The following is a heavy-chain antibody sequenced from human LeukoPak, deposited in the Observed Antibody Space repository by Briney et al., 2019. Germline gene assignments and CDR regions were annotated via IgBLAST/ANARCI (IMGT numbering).Heavy chain of an antibody. CDR3: ARVSIAARDVDY. CDR1: GGSISSGGYY. CDR2: IYHSGST. J-gene: IGHJ4*02. V-gene: IGHV4-30-2*01. D-gene: IGHD6-6*01. Sequence: NPSETLSLTCTVSGGSISSGGYYWSWIRQPPGKGLEWIGYIYHSGSTYYNPSLKSRVTISVDRSKNQFSLKLSSVTAADTAVYYCARVSIAARDVDYWGQGTLVTVSS.